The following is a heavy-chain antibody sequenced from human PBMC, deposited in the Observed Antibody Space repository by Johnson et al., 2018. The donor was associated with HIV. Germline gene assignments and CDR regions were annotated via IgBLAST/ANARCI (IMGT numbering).Heavy chain of an antibody. CDR2: IYSDGST. Sequence: VQLVESGGGLVQPGGSLRLSCAASGFTFSSYWMHWVRQAPGKGLVWVSLIYSDGSTYYADSVKGRFTISRDNSKNMVYLQMNSLRTEDTAVYYCANALGIWGQGTMVTVSS. J-gene: IGHJ3*02. CDR3: ANALGI. V-gene: IGHV3-66*01. CDR1: GFTFSSYW.